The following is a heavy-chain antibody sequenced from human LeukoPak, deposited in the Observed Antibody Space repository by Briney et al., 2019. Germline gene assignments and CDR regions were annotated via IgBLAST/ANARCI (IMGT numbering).Heavy chain of an antibody. CDR1: GFTFSSYW. J-gene: IGHJ4*02. CDR2: IYYSGST. CDR3: ARHGDYGDYIDY. D-gene: IGHD4-17*01. Sequence: GSLRLSCAASGFTFSSYWMSWVRQPPGKGLEWIGYIYYSGSTNYNPSLKSRVTISVDTSKNQFSLKLSSVTAADTAVYYCARHGDYGDYIDYWGQGTLVTVSS. V-gene: IGHV4-59*08.